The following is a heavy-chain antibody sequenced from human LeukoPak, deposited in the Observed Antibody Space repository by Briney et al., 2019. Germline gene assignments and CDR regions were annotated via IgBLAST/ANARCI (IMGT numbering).Heavy chain of an antibody. CDR3: AREEALGSGSFDY. V-gene: IGHV4-38-2*02. CDR2: IHHSGST. J-gene: IGHJ4*02. Sequence: SETLSLTCTVSGYSISSGYYWGWIRQPPGKGLEWIGSIHHSGSTYYNPSLKSRVTISVDTSKNQFSLKLSSVTAADTAVYYCAREEALGSGSFDYWGQGTLVTVSS. CDR1: GYSISSGYY. D-gene: IGHD1-26*01.